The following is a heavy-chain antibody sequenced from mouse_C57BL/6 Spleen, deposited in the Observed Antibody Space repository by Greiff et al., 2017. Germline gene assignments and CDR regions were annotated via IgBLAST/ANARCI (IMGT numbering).Heavy chain of an antibody. Sequence: QVQLQQPGAELVRPGSSVKLSCKASGYTFTSYWMPWVKQRPIQGLEWIGNIDPSDSETHYNQKFKDKATLTVDKSSSTAYLQLSSLTSEDSAVYYGARRGSSYDYAMDYWGQGTSVTVSS. CDR2: IDPSDSET. V-gene: IGHV1-52*01. J-gene: IGHJ4*01. CDR1: GYTFTSYW. CDR3: ARRGSSYDYAMDY. D-gene: IGHD1-1*01.